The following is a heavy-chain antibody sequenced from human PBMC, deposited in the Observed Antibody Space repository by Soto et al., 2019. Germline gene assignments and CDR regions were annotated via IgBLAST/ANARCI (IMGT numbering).Heavy chain of an antibody. V-gene: IGHV3-30-3*01. J-gene: IGHJ4*02. CDR2: ISFDGNNH. D-gene: IGHD2-2*01. Sequence: QVQLVESGGGVVQPGRSLRLSCAASGFTFSNYALHWVRQAPGRGLEWVALISFDGNNHYYANSVKGRFTISRDNSKNTLYLQMNSLRAEDTAVYYCGRCTGTSCHLGADFWGQGNLVIVSS. CDR3: GRCTGTSCHLGADF. CDR1: GFTFSNYA.